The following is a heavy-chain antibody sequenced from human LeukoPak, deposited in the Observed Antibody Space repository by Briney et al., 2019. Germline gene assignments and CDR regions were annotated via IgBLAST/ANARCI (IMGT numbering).Heavy chain of an antibody. CDR2: INPSGGST. V-gene: IGHV1-46*01. CDR3: AAQIASSSWYSASDY. Sequence: GASVKVSCKASGYTFTSYYMHWVRQAPGQGLEWMGIINPSGGSTSYAQKFQGRVTMTRDTSTSTVYMELSSLRSEDTAEYYCAAQIASSSWYSASDYWGQGTLVTVSS. D-gene: IGHD6-13*01. J-gene: IGHJ4*02. CDR1: GYTFTSYY.